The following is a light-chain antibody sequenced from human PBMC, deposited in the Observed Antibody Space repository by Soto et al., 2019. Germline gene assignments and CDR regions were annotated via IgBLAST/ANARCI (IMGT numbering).Light chain of an antibody. V-gene: IGKV1-5*03. Sequence: DIQVTQSPSTLSASVGDRVTITCRASQSVSSWLAWYQQKPGKAPKLLIYKASTLESGVPSRFSGSGSGIEFTLTISSVQPDDFATYYCQEYNTYWTFGQGTKVEIK. CDR3: QEYNTYWT. CDR2: KAS. CDR1: QSVSSW. J-gene: IGKJ1*01.